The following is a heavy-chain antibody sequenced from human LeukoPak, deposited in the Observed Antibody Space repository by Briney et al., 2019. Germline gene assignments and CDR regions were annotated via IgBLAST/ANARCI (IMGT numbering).Heavy chain of an antibody. J-gene: IGHJ4*02. CDR3: ARGLYQLLYPIRDQPFDY. CDR2: IIPIFGTA. D-gene: IGHD2-2*02. CDR1: GGTFSSYA. Sequence: EASVKVSCKASGGTFSSYAISWVRQAPGQGLEWMGGIIPIFGTANYAQKFQGRVTITADESTSTAYMKLSSLRSEDTAVYYCARGLYQLLYPIRDQPFDYWGQGTLVTVSS. V-gene: IGHV1-69*13.